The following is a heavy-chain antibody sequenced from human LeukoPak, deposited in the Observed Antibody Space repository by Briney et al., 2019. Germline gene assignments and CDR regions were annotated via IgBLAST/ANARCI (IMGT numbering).Heavy chain of an antibody. CDR3: AKDAQWLVPEGYYFYMDV. V-gene: IGHV3-21*01. J-gene: IGHJ6*03. CDR1: GFTFSRYS. D-gene: IGHD6-19*01. CDR2: ISSSSSYI. Sequence: GGSLRLSCAGSGFTFSRYSMNWFRQAPGKGLERVSSISSSSSYIFYADSVKGRFTISRDNANNSLYLQMSSLRAEDTAVYYCAKDAQWLVPEGYYFYMDVWGKGTTVTVSS.